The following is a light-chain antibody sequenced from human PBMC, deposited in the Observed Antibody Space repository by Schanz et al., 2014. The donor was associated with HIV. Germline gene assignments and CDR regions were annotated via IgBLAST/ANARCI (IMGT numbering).Light chain of an antibody. CDR2: DVN. J-gene: IGLJ1*01. Sequence: QSALTQPPSASGSPGQSVTISCSGTSSDIGGSDYVSWYQQHPGKAPKLIIYDVNNRPSGVSNRFSGSKSGNTASLTISGLQAEDEADYYCSSYTSSSTLYVFGTGTKLTVL. CDR3: SSYTSSSTLYV. V-gene: IGLV2-14*03. CDR1: SSDIGGSDY.